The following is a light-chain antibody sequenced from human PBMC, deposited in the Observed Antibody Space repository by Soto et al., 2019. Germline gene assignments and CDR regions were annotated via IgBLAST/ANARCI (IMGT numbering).Light chain of an antibody. J-gene: IGKJ5*01. V-gene: IGKV3-15*01. CDR3: QQRSNWPPIT. CDR1: QSVSSK. CDR2: GAS. Sequence: EIVMTQSPATLSVSPGEGATLSCRASQSVSSKLAWYQQKPGQAPRLLIYGASTRATGIPARFSGSGSGTEFTLTISSLQSEDFAVYYCQQRSNWPPITFGQGTRLEIK.